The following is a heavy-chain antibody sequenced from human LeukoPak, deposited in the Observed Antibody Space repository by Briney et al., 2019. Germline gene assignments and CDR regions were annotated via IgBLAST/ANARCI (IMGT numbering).Heavy chain of an antibody. J-gene: IGHJ4*02. CDR3: ARMRYDSSGYYPGPLD. CDR2: IIPILGIA. V-gene: IGHV1-69*04. Sequence: SVKVSCKASGGTFSSYAISWVRQAPGQGLEWMGRIIPILGIANYAQKFQGRVTMTEDTSTDTAYMELSSLRSEDTAVYYCARMRYDSSGYYPGPLDWGQGTLVTVSS. D-gene: IGHD3-22*01. CDR1: GGTFSSYA.